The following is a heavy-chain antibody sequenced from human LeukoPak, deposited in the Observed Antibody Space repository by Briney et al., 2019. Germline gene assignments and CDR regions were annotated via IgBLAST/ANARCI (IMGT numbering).Heavy chain of an antibody. D-gene: IGHD5-18*01. Sequence: PGGSLRLSRAASGFTFRNYWIHWVRQAPGKGLVWISRIDNDGSDRIYADSVKGRFTISRDNAKNTLYLQMNSLRAEDTAVYYCARGGYHHGFDIWGQGTMVTVSS. CDR2: IDNDGSDR. J-gene: IGHJ3*02. CDR1: GFTFRNYW. V-gene: IGHV3-74*01. CDR3: ARGGYHHGFDI.